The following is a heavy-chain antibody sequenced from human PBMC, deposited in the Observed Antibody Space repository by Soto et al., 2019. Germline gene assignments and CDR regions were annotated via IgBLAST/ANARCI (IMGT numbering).Heavy chain of an antibody. CDR1: GGSISSYY. CDR2: IYYSGST. D-gene: IGHD5-12*01. V-gene: IGHV4-59*01. CDR3: ARVWLQYYMDV. Sequence: PSETLSLTCTVSGGSISSYYWSWIRQPPGKGLEWIGYIYYSGSTNYNPSLKSRVTISVDTSKNQFSLKLSSVTAADTAVYYCARVWLQYYMDVWGKGTTVTVSS. J-gene: IGHJ6*03.